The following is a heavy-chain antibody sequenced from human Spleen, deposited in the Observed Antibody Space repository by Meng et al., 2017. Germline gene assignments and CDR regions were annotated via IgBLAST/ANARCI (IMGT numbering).Heavy chain of an antibody. Sequence: QGQLHAGGAGMLKPSETLSLTCVVSGGSFSDYYWSWIRQPPGKGLEWIGEINHSGSTNYNPSLESRATISVDTSQNNLSLKLSSVTAADSAVYYCARGPTTMAHDFDYWGQGTLVTVSS. CDR1: GGSFSDYY. V-gene: IGHV4-34*01. CDR2: INHSGST. CDR3: ARGPTTMAHDFDY. D-gene: IGHD4-11*01. J-gene: IGHJ4*02.